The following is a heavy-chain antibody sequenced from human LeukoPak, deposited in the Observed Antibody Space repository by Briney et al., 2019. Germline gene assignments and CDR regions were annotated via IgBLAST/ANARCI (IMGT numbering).Heavy chain of an antibody. V-gene: IGHV4-4*02. CDR3: ARNYGDNNFDY. CDR2: IYHSGST. D-gene: IGHD4-17*01. CDR1: GGSIGGSNW. Sequence: SGTLSLTCAASGGSIGGSNWWTWVRQPPGKGLEWIGEIYHSGSTNYNPSLKSRVTISVDKSKNQFSLKLTSVTAADTAVYQCARNYGDNNFDYWGQGTLVTVSS. J-gene: IGHJ4*02.